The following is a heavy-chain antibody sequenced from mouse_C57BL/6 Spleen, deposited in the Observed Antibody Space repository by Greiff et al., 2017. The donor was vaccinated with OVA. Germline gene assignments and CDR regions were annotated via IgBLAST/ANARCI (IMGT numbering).Heavy chain of an antibody. J-gene: IGHJ2*01. Sequence: QVQLKESGPELVKPGASVKISCKASGYAFSSSWMNWVKQRPGKGLEWIGRIYPGDGDTNYNGKFKGKATLTADKSSSTAYMQLSSLTSEDSAVYFCAQEWGLNWGSFDYWGQGTTLTVSS. CDR3: AQEWGLNWGSFDY. D-gene: IGHD4-1*02. V-gene: IGHV1-82*01. CDR1: GYAFSSSW. CDR2: IYPGDGDT.